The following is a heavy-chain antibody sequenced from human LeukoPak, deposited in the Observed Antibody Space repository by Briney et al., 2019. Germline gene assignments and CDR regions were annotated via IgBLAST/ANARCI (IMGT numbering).Heavy chain of an antibody. CDR3: ARDDYVWGVNYYYYYTDV. CDR1: GFTFSSYW. V-gene: IGHV3-7*01. Sequence: PGGSLRLSCAASGFTFSSYWMSWVRQAPGKGLEWVANIKQDGSEKYYVDSVKGRFTISRDNAKNSLYLQMNSLRAEDTAVYYCARDDYVWGVNYYYYYTDVWGKGTTVTVSS. D-gene: IGHD3-16*01. J-gene: IGHJ6*03. CDR2: IKQDGSEK.